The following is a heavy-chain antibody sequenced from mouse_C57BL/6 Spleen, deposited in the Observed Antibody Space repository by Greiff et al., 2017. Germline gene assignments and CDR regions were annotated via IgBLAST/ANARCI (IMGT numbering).Heavy chain of an antibody. CDR1: GFSLTSYG. CDR3: ASDRGGGYFDV. CDR2: IWGVGST. Sequence: VQGVESGPGLVAPSQSLSITCTVSGFSLTSYGVDWVRQSPGKGLEWLGVIWGVGSTNYNSALKSRLSISKDNSKSQVFLKMNSLQTDDTAMYYCASDRGGGYFDVWGTGTTVTVSS. V-gene: IGHV2-6*01. J-gene: IGHJ1*03.